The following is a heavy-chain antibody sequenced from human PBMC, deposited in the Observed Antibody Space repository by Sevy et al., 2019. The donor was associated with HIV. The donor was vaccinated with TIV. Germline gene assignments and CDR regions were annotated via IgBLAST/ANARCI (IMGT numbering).Heavy chain of an antibody. CDR3: VYDSDQ. CDR1: GGSISSGRYY. Sequence: SETLSLTCTVSGGSISSGRYYWGWIRQPVGKGLEWIGRFDTSGGTNYNPSLNSRVIISVDTSKNQFFLKLTSVTAADTAVYYCVYDSDQWGQGILVTVSS. V-gene: IGHV4-61*02. J-gene: IGHJ4*02. CDR2: FDTSGGT. D-gene: IGHD3-3*01.